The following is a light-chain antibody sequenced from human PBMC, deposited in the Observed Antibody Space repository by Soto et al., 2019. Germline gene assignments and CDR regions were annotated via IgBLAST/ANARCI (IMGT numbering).Light chain of an antibody. V-gene: IGKV1-5*03. Sequence: DIQMTQSPSTLSSSVIDIVTITFLASQSISSWLSWYQQKPVKAPKLLIYKASSLESGVPSRFSGSGSGTEFTLTISSLQPHDFATYYCQQYNSYPLTFGGGTKVDIK. CDR1: QSISSW. J-gene: IGKJ4*01. CDR3: QQYNSYPLT. CDR2: KAS.